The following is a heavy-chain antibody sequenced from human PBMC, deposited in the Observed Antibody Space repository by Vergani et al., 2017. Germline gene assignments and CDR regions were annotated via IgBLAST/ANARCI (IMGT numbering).Heavy chain of an antibody. D-gene: IGHD2-2*02. V-gene: IGHV1-18*01. CDR1: GGTFSSYG. CDR2: ISAYNGNT. Sequence: QVQLVQSGAEVKKPGSSVKVSCKASGGTFSSYGISWVRQAPGQGLEWMGWISAYNGNTNYAQKLQGRVTMTTDTSTSTAYMELRSLRSDDTAVYYCARKLGYCSSTSCYNADYWGQGTLVTVSS. J-gene: IGHJ4*02. CDR3: ARKLGYCSSTSCYNADY.